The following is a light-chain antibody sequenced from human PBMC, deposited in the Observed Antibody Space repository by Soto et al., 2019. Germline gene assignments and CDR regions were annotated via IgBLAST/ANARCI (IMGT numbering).Light chain of an antibody. CDR1: SSDVGGYDY. J-gene: IGLJ3*02. CDR2: DVS. CDR3: CSYAGSYSFWV. V-gene: IGLV2-11*01. Sequence: QSALTQPRSVSGSPGQSVTISCTGTSSDVGGYDYVSWYQHHPGKAPKLMISDVSKRPSGVPDRFSGSKSGNTASLTISGLQAEDEADYYCCSYAGSYSFWVFGGGTKLTVL.